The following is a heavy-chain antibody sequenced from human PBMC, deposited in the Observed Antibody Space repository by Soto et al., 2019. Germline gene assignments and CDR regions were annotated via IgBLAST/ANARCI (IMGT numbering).Heavy chain of an antibody. CDR1: GFTFSSYG. V-gene: IGHV3-30*03. Sequence: QVQLVESGGGVVQPGRSLRLSCAASGFTFSSYGMHWVRQAPGKGLEWVAVISYDGSNKYYADSVKGRFTISRDNSKNTLDLQMNSLRAEDTAVYYCAPWFGAFDYWGKGTRVTVSS. CDR2: ISYDGSNK. CDR3: APWFGAFDY. J-gene: IGHJ4*02. D-gene: IGHD3-10*01.